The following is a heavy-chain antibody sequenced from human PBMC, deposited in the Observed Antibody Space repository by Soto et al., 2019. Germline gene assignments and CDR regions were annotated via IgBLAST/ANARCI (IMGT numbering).Heavy chain of an antibody. D-gene: IGHD3-22*01. CDR1: GGSISSSYW. Sequence: PSETLSLTCAVSGGSISSSYWWTWVRQAPGTGLQWIGEIYHSGITNYNPSLRSRVSMSVDKSNNEFSLSLTSVTAADTAVYYCARAYYDTNGYSIDPWGQGTLVTVSS. CDR2: IYHSGIT. CDR3: ARAYYDTNGYSIDP. J-gene: IGHJ5*02. V-gene: IGHV4-4*02.